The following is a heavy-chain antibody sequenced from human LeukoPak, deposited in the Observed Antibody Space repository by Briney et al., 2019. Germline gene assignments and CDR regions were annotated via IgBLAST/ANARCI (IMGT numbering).Heavy chain of an antibody. CDR2: ISSSSSTI. J-gene: IGHJ6*03. D-gene: IGHD1-26*01. Sequence: GGSLRLSCAASGFTFSSYSMNWVRQAPGKGLEWVSYISSSSSTIYNADSVKGRFTISRDNSKNSLYLQINSLRAEDTAVYYCARSLYSGYSYYMDVWGKGTTVTVSS. CDR3: ARSLYSGYSYYMDV. CDR1: GFTFSSYS. V-gene: IGHV3-48*01.